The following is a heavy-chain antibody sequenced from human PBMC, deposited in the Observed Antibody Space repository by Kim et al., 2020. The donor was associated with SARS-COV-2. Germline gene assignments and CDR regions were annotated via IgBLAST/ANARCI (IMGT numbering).Heavy chain of an antibody. Sequence: KGRFTISRDNSKNTLYLQMNSLRAEDTAVYYCAKDGSYYYDSSGYGWFDPWGQGTLVTVSS. CDR3: AKDGSYYYDSSGYGWFDP. D-gene: IGHD3-22*01. V-gene: IGHV3-30*02. J-gene: IGHJ5*02.